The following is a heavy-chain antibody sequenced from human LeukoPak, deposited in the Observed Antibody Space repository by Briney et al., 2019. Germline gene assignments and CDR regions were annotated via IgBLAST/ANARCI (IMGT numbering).Heavy chain of an antibody. V-gene: IGHV1-46*01. CDR1: GYTFTSYY. CDR2: INPSGGST. J-gene: IGHJ4*02. CDR3: ARDLGLAAGGIGPDD. Sequence: ASVKVSCKASGYTFTSYYMHWVRQAPGQGLEWMGIINPSGGSTSYAQKFQGRVTMTRDMSTSTVYMELSSLRSDDTAVYYCARDLGLAAGGIGPDDWGQGTLVTVSS. D-gene: IGHD6-13*01.